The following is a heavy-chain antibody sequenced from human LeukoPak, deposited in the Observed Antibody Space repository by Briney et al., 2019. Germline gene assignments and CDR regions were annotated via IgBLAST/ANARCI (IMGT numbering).Heavy chain of an antibody. CDR3: AVDVGFGELSDMDV. CDR2: ISSSGSTI. V-gene: IGHV3-11*04. J-gene: IGHJ6*03. D-gene: IGHD3-10*01. Sequence: GGSLRLSCAASGFTFSDYYMSWIRQAPGKGLEWVSYISSSGSTIYYADSVKGRFTISRDNAKNSLYLRMNSLRAEDTAVYYCAVDVGFGELSDMDVWGKGTTVTVSS. CDR1: GFTFSDYY.